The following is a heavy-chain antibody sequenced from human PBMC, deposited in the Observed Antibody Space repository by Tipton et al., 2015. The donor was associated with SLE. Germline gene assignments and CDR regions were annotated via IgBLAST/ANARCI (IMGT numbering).Heavy chain of an antibody. Sequence: TLSLTCTVSDGSISDYYWTWIRQPAGEGLEWIGRIYASGSTNYNPSLRSRVAMSVDTSKSHFSLKLSSVTAADTAVYYCARSFWSGYRLDYWGQGTLVTVSS. J-gene: IGHJ4*02. V-gene: IGHV4-4*07. CDR1: DGSISDYY. CDR2: IYASGST. D-gene: IGHD3-3*01. CDR3: ARSFWSGYRLDY.